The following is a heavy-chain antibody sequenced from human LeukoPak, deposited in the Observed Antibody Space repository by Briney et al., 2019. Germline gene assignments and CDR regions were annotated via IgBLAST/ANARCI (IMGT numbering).Heavy chain of an antibody. CDR2: IYTSGST. Sequence: SETLSLICSASCGSIRSYYWSRVRQHAGKGLEGSVCIYTSGSTNYNTSLKSRVTMSVDTSKNQFSLKLSSVTAADTAVYYCAREALELLQYYFDYWGQGTLVTVSS. V-gene: IGHV4-4*07. CDR1: CGSIRSYY. J-gene: IGHJ4*02. CDR3: AREALELLQYYFDY. D-gene: IGHD1-26*01.